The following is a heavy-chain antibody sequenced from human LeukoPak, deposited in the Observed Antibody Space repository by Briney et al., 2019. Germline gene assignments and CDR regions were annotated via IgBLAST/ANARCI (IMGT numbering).Heavy chain of an antibody. CDR2: IKSKTDGGTT. CDR1: GFTFSSYA. J-gene: IGHJ4*02. D-gene: IGHD4-17*01. V-gene: IGHV3-15*01. Sequence: PGGSLRLSCAASGFTFSSYAMSWVRQAPGKGLEWVGRIKSKTDGGTTDYAAPVKGRFTISRDDSKNTLYLQMNSLKTEDTAVYYCTTPPDYGWPVYWGQGTLVTVSS. CDR3: TTPPDYGWPVY.